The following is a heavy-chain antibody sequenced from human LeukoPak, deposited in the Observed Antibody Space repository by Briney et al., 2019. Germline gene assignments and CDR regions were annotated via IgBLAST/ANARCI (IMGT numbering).Heavy chain of an antibody. CDR3: ASGYSSSWASWGDY. CDR2: IYYSGST. D-gene: IGHD6-13*01. J-gene: IGHJ4*02. V-gene: IGHV4-39*07. Sequence: SQTLSLTCTVSAGSISSSSYYWGWIRQPPGKGLEWIGSIYYSGSTYYNPSLKSRVTISVDTSKNQFSLKLSSVTAADTAVYYCASGYSSSWASWGDYWGQGTLVTVSS. CDR1: AGSISSSSYY.